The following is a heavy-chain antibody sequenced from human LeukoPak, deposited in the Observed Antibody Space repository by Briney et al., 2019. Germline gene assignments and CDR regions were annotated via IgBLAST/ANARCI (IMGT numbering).Heavy chain of an antibody. CDR2: IKQDGGEK. Sequence: PGGSLRLSCAASGFSFRNYWMSWVRQAPGKGLEWVANIKQDGGEKYYVDSVKGRFTIPRDNAKNSVYLQMSRLRVEDTAVYYCARDTTLVRGVIDSWGQGTLVTVSS. J-gene: IGHJ5*01. CDR3: ARDTTLVRGVIDS. CDR1: GFSFRNYW. D-gene: IGHD3-10*01. V-gene: IGHV3-7*01.